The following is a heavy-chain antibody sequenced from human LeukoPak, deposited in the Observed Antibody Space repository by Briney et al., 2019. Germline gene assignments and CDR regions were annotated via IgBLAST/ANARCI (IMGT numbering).Heavy chain of an antibody. D-gene: IGHD1-14*01. CDR3: ASETSTGKFNALDI. J-gene: IGHJ3*02. Sequence: GGSLRLSCAASGFTFSSYAMHWVRQAPGKGLEWISYIGRSVTTISYSDSVKGRFAIYRDNAKNSLYLQMNSLGAEDTALYFCASETSTGKFNALDIWGQGTMVTVSS. V-gene: IGHV3-48*03. CDR2: IGRSVTTI. CDR1: GFTFSSYA.